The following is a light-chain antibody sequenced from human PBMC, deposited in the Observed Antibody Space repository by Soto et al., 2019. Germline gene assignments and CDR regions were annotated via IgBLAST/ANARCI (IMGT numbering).Light chain of an antibody. Sequence: QSVLTQPPSVSGAPGQRVTLSCTGNTSNLGAGYDVHWYQQLPGAAPKLVIFGNRNRPSGVPERFSGSKSGTSASLAITGLLAEDEADYYCQAYDYSWNASVFGGGTKLAVL. CDR2: GNR. CDR3: QAYDYSWNASV. V-gene: IGLV1-40*01. CDR1: TSNLGAGYD. J-gene: IGLJ3*02.